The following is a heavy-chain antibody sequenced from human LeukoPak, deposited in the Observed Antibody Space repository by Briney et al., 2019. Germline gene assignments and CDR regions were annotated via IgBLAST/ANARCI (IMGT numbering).Heavy chain of an antibody. D-gene: IGHD6-19*01. CDR2: INTNTGNP. Sequence: ASVKVSCKASGYTFTSYAMHWVRQAPGQRLEWMGWINTNTGNPTYAQGFTGRFVFSLDTSVSTAYLQISSLKAEDTAVYYCARERGSISSGWYKNYYYGMDVWGQGTTVTVSS. CDR1: GYTFTSYA. CDR3: ARERGSISSGWYKNYYYGMDV. J-gene: IGHJ6*02. V-gene: IGHV7-4-1*02.